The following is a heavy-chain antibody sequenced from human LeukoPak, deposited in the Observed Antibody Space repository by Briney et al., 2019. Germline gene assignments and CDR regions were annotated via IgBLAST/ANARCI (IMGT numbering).Heavy chain of an antibody. D-gene: IGHD1-26*01. V-gene: IGHV1-46*01. Sequence: GASVKVSCKASGYIFTSHYMHWVRQAHGPGLDWMGIINPSGGGTTYAQKFQGRVTMTRDMSTSTVYMEVSSLRSEDTAVYFCARDSRLSTVGAPYYFDYWGQGTLVTVSS. CDR3: ARDSRLSTVGAPYYFDY. J-gene: IGHJ4*02. CDR2: INPSGGGT. CDR1: GYIFTSHY.